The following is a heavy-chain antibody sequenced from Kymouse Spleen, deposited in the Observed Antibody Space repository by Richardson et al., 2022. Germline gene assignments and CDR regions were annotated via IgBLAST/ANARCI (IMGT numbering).Heavy chain of an antibody. J-gene: IGHJ6*02. CDR2: IYYSGST. CDR1: GGSISSSSYY. D-gene: IGHD1-26*01. Sequence: QLQLQESGPGLVKPSETLSLTCTVSGGSISSSSYYWGWIRQPPGKGLEWIGSIYYSGSTYYNPSLKSRVTISVDTSKNQFSLKLSSVTAADTAVYYCATLYSGSYFYYYYGMDVWGQGTTVTVSS. CDR3: ATLYSGSYFYYYYGMDV. V-gene: IGHV4-39*01.